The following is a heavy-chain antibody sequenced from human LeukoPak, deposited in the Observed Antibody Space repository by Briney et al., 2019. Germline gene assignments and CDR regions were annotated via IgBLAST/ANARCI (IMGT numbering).Heavy chain of an antibody. J-gene: IGHJ4*02. V-gene: IGHV1-2*02. D-gene: IGHD6-19*01. CDR2: INPNSGGT. CDR3: ARRSGVAVAGAFDY. Sequence: ASVKVSCKASGYTFTSYGINWVRQAPGQGLEWMGWINPNSGGTNYAQKFQGRVTMTRDTSISTAYMELSRLRSDDTAVYFCARRSGVAVAGAFDYWGQGTLVTVSS. CDR1: GYTFTSYG.